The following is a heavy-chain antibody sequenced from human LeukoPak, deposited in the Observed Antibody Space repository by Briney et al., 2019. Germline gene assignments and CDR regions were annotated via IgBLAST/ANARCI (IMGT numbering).Heavy chain of an antibody. J-gene: IGHJ6*03. V-gene: IGHV4-39*07. CDR1: YGSITSSNYY. D-gene: IGHD2-21*02. CDR3: ARTYCGGDCRGYYYHYYMDV. Sequence: SETLSLTCTVSYGSITSSNYYWGWIRQPPGKGLEWIGSIYYSGSTYYNPSLKSRVTISVDTSKNQFSLKLSSVTAADTAVYYCARTYCGGDCRGYYYHYYMDVWGKGTTVTISS. CDR2: IYYSGST.